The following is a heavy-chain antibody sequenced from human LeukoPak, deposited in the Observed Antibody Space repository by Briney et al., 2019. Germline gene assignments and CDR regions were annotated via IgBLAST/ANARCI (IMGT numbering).Heavy chain of an antibody. D-gene: IGHD2-2*01. V-gene: IGHV4-34*01. Sequence: SETLSLTCAVYGGSFSGYYWSWIRQPPGKGLEWIGEINHSGSTNYNPSLKRRVTISGDTSKNQFSLKLSSVTAADTAVYYCARTPTAAANRHTSFDYWGQGTLVTVSS. CDR2: INHSGST. J-gene: IGHJ4*02. CDR3: ARTPTAAANRHTSFDY. CDR1: GGSFSGYY.